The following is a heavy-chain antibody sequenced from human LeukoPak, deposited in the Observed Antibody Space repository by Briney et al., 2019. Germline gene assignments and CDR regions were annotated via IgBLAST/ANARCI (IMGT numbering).Heavy chain of an antibody. CDR3: AKDVPAAYFDY. V-gene: IGHV3-64*01. D-gene: IGHD2-2*01. J-gene: IGHJ4*02. Sequence: GGSLRLSCAASGFTFSSYAMHWVRQAPGEGLEYVSAISSNGGSTYYANSVKGRFTISRDNSKNTLYLQMGSLRAEDMAVYYCAKDVPAAYFDYWGQGTLVTVSS. CDR2: ISSNGGST. CDR1: GFTFSSYA.